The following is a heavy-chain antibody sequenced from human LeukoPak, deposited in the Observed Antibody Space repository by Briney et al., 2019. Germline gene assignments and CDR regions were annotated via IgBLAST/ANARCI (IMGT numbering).Heavy chain of an antibody. CDR3: AAVVVAATGLFDY. CDR1: GGSFGGYY. Sequence: SETLSLTCAVYGGSFGGYYWSWIRQPPGKGLEWIGEINHSGSTNYNPSLKSRVTISGDTSKNPFSLKLSSVTAADTAVYYCAAVVVAATGLFDYWGQGTLVTVSS. J-gene: IGHJ4*02. V-gene: IGHV4-34*01. CDR2: INHSGST. D-gene: IGHD2-15*01.